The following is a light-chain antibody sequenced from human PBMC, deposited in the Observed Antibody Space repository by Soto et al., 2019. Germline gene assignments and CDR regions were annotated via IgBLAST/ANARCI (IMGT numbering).Light chain of an antibody. Sequence: QSALTQPPSMSAAPGEKVTISCSGSSSNIGNNYVSWYQQLPGTAPKLVIYDNNKRPSGIPDRFSGSKSGTSATLGITGLQTGDEADYYCGTWDSSLSAGVFGGGTKVTVL. V-gene: IGLV1-51*01. CDR3: GTWDSSLSAGV. CDR2: DNN. J-gene: IGLJ2*01. CDR1: SSNIGNNY.